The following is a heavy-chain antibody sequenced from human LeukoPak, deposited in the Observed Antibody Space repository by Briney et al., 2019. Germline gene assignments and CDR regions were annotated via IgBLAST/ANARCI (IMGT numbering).Heavy chain of an antibody. CDR3: ARVASNWGSAYFDY. CDR2: ISISGSKT. D-gene: IGHD7-27*01. J-gene: IGHJ4*02. V-gene: IGHV3-23*01. CDR1: EFDFSSHA. Sequence: GGSLRLSCAASEFDFSSHAMTWVRQAPGKGLEWVSAISISGSKTYYADSVKGRFTISRDNSKNTLYLQMNSLRAEDTAVYYCARVASNWGSAYFDYWGQGTLVTVPS.